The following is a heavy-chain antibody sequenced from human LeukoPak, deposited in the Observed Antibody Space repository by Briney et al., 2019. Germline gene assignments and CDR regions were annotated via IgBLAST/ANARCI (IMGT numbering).Heavy chain of an antibody. CDR3: AGDHAQDAFDI. CDR2: IYTSGST. J-gene: IGHJ3*02. Sequence: PSQTLSLTCTVSGGSISSGSYYWSWIRQPAGKGLEWIGRIYTSGSTNYNPSLKSRVTISVDTSKNQFSLKLSSVTAADTAVYYCAGDHAQDAFDIWGQGTMVTVSS. V-gene: IGHV4-61*02. CDR1: GGSISSGSYY.